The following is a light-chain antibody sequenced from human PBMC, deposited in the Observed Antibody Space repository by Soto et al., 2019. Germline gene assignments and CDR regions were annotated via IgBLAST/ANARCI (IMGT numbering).Light chain of an antibody. J-gene: IGKJ2*01. Sequence: DLQVTQSPSSLSASLGDRVTITCRTSQSISGHLNWYKHRPGKAPQLLIYTTLTLQTGVPSRFTGSGSGTDFTLSINSLRPEDSATYYCQQTYSTPYIFGQGTKLEI. CDR3: QQTYSTPYI. CDR2: TTL. CDR1: QSISGH. V-gene: IGKV1-39*01.